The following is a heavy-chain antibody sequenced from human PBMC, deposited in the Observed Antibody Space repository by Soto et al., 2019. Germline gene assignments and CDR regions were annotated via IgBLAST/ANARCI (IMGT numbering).Heavy chain of an antibody. D-gene: IGHD6-19*01. V-gene: IGHV4-59*01. CDR2: IYYNGNT. CDR1: GGSITSFY. CDR3: TRGSSGWFPRPLDY. Sequence: QVQLRESGPGLVKPSETLSLTCTVSGGSITSFYWSWVRQSPGKGLEWIGYIYYNGNTNYNPSLKSRVTISVDTSKNQFSLNLSSVTAADTAVYYCTRGSSGWFPRPLDYWGQGTLVTVSS. J-gene: IGHJ4*02.